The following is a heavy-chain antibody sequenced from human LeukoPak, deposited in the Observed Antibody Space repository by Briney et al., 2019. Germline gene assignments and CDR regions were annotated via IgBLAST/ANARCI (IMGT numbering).Heavy chain of an antibody. J-gene: IGHJ4*02. CDR3: ASINNAYSDY. Sequence: ASVKVSCKAFGYTFIDYGVTWVREAPGQGLEWMGWLSPSTGNSKYSQKLQDRITVTADTSTTTAYMELRSLRSDDTAVYYCASINNAYSDYWGQGTLVTVSS. CDR1: GYTFIDYG. CDR2: LSPSTGNS. V-gene: IGHV1-18*01. D-gene: IGHD3-16*01.